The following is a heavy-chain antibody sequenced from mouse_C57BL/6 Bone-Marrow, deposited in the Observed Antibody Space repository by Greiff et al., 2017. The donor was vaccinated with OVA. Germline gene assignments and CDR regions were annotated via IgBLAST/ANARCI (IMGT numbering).Heavy chain of an antibody. CDR2: ISYSGST. CDR3: ARSYGNYLYAMDY. J-gene: IGHJ4*01. CDR1: GYSITSDH. V-gene: IGHV3-8*01. Sequence: EVQLQESGPGLAKPSQTLSLTCSVTGYSITSDHWNWIRKFPGNKLEYMGYISYSGSTYYNPSLKSRISITRDTSKNQYYLQLNSVTTEDTATYYCARSYGNYLYAMDYWGQGTSVTVSS. D-gene: IGHD2-1*01.